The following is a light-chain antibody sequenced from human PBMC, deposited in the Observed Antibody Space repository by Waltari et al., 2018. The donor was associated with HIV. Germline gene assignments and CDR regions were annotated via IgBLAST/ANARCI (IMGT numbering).Light chain of an antibody. Sequence: SALTHPRSVSGSPVQSVTNSCTATRDDVGGYDYVSWYQQHPGKATKLMIYGITKRPSGVPDRFSGSKSGNTSSLTISGLQAEDEADYYCCSYTGTYTSVVFGGGTKLTVL. CDR2: GIT. J-gene: IGLJ2*01. CDR3: CSYTGTYTSVV. CDR1: RDDVGGYDY. V-gene: IGLV2-11*01.